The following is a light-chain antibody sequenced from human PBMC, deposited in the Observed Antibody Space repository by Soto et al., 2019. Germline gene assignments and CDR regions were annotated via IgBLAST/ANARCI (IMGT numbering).Light chain of an antibody. CDR3: SSYTSSVTWV. CDR2: EVS. CDR1: SSDVGGYNY. Sequence: QSAPTQPASVSGSPGQSISISCTGTSSDVGGYNYVSWYQQHPGKAPKLIFSEVSNRPSGVSNRFSGSKSANTAFLTISGLQAEDEADYYCSSYTSSVTWVFGGGTQLTVL. V-gene: IGLV2-14*01. J-gene: IGLJ3*02.